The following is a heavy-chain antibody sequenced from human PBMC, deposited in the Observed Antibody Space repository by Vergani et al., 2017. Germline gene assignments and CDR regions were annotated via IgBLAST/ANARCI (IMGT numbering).Heavy chain of an antibody. V-gene: IGHV4-39*01. Sequence: QLQLQESGPGLVKPSETLSLTCTVSGDSMTSGTSYWAWIRQPPGKALEWIGNIYYTGSTSYNPSLKSRVTISLDTSQNQFSLNLISVTAADTAIYYCAANTTFEPWFDSWGQGTLVTVSS. D-gene: IGHD3-16*01. CDR2: IYYTGST. J-gene: IGHJ5*01. CDR3: AANTTFEPWFDS. CDR1: GDSMTSGTSY.